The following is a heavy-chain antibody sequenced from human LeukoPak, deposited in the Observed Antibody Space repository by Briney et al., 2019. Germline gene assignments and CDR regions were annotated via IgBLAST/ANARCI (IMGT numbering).Heavy chain of an antibody. V-gene: IGHV4-39*01. CDR3: ARGTPQFDP. CDR1: GGSISRTSYY. D-gene: IGHD1-1*01. CDR2: IYYSGST. Sequence: PSETLSLTCTVSGGSISRTSYYWGWIRQPPGEGLEWIGSIYYSGSTYYNPSLKSRVTISVDTSKNQFSLKLSSMTAADTAIYYCARGTPQFDPWGQGTLVTVSS. J-gene: IGHJ5*02.